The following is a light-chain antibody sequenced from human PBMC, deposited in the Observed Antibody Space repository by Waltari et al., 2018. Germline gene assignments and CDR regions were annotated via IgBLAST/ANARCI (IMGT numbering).Light chain of an antibody. CDR3: SSYTSSSSEV. Sequence: QSALTQPAPVSGSPGQSITISCTGTSSDVGGYNYVSWYQQHPGKAPKLMIYEVSNRPSGVSNRFSGSNSGNTASLTISGLQAEDEADYYCSSYTSSSSEVFGGGTKLTVL. J-gene: IGLJ3*02. V-gene: IGLV2-14*01. CDR1: SSDVGGYNY. CDR2: EVS.